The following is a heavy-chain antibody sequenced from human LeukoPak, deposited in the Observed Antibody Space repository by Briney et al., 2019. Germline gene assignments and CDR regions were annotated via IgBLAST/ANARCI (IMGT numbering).Heavy chain of an antibody. CDR1: GFTFSSYS. Sequence: PGGSLRLSCAASGFTFSSYSMNWVRQAPGKGLEWVSSISSSSSYIYYADSVKGRFTISRDNAKNSLYLQMNSLRAEDTAVYYCARGGAISGWSPPDYWGQGTLVTVSS. J-gene: IGHJ4*02. D-gene: IGHD6-19*01. CDR3: ARGGAISGWSPPDY. V-gene: IGHV3-21*01. CDR2: ISSSSSYI.